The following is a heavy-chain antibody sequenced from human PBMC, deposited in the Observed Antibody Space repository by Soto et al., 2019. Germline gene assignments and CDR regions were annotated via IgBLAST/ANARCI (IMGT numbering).Heavy chain of an antibody. J-gene: IGHJ3*02. V-gene: IGHV3-21*01. Sequence: GGSLRLSCAASGFTFSSYSMNWVRQAPGKGLEWVSSISSSSSYIYYADSVKGRFTISGDNAKNSLYLQMNSLRAEDTAVYYCARDLSSSWYAGAFDIWGQGTMVTVSS. CDR1: GFTFSSYS. CDR2: ISSSSSYI. D-gene: IGHD6-13*01. CDR3: ARDLSSSWYAGAFDI.